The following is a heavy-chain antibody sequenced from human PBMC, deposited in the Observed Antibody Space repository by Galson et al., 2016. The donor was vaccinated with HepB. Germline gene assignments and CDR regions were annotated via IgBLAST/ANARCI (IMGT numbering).Heavy chain of an antibody. J-gene: IGHJ4*02. CDR1: GASINSLTW. CDR3: VTGDNYWRPESKEN. Sequence: LSLTCAVSGASINSLTWWTWVRLPPGRGLEWIGQISHTGDTNYNPSLKSRVTVSVDKSKNHFSLNLNSVTAADTAVYYCVTGDNYWRPESKENWGQGTLATVSS. V-gene: IGHV4-4*02. D-gene: IGHD5-24*01. CDR2: ISHTGDT.